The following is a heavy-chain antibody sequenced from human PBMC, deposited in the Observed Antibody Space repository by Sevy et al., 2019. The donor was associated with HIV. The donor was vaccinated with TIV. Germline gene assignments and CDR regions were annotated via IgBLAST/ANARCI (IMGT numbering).Heavy chain of an antibody. D-gene: IGHD1-26*01. CDR3: ARDRSGSYHVSDNWFDP. J-gene: IGHJ5*02. CDR2: IKSDGSST. Sequence: GGSLRLSCAASGFTFSSYWMHWVRQVPGKGLVWVSRIKSDGSSTSYADSVKGRFTIARDNAKNTLYLQMNSLRAEETAVYYCARDRSGSYHVSDNWFDPWGQGTLVTVSS. CDR1: GFTFSSYW. V-gene: IGHV3-74*01.